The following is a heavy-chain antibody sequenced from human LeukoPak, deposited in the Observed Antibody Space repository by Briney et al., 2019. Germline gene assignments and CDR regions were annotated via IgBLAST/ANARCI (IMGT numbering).Heavy chain of an antibody. CDR2: INHSGST. Sequence: PSETLSLTCAVYGGSFSGYYWSWIRQPPGKGLEWIGEINHSGSTNYNPSLKSRVTISVDTSMNQFSLKLRSVTAADTAVYYCARRLVVTAPYYFDYWGHGVRVTVSS. CDR3: ARRLVVTAPYYFDY. D-gene: IGHD2-21*01. J-gene: IGHJ4*01. CDR1: GGSFSGYY. V-gene: IGHV4-34*01.